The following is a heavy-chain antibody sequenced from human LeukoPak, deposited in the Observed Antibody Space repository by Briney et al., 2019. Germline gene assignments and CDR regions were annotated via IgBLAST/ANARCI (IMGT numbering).Heavy chain of an antibody. D-gene: IGHD6-25*01. CDR2: IYSSGST. CDR3: AKSGGYGLIDY. CDR1: GVSISSSSYY. J-gene: IGHJ4*01. Sequence: TETLSLTCNVSGVSISSSSYYWGWIRQPPGKGLEWIGSIYSSGSTYYNSSLKSRVTISIDTSKNQVSLKMSSVTAADTAVYYCAKSGGYGLIDYWGQGTLVTVSS. V-gene: IGHV4-39*01.